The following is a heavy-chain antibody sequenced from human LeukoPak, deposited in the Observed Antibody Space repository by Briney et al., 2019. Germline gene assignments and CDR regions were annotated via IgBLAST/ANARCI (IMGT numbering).Heavy chain of an antibody. D-gene: IGHD6-19*01. CDR2: MNPNSGNT. V-gene: IGHV1-8*01. CDR3: ARDREQWVPLGALDI. J-gene: IGHJ3*02. Sequence: VASVKVSCKASGYTFTSYDINWVRQATGQGLEWMGWMNPNSGNTGYAQKFQGRVTMTRNTSISTAYMELSSLRSDDTAVYYCARDREQWVPLGALDIWGQGTMVTVSS. CDR1: GYTFTSYD.